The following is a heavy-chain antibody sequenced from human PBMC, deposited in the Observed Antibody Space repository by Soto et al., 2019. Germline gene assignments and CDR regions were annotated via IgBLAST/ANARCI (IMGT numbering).Heavy chain of an antibody. J-gene: IGHJ6*02. V-gene: IGHV3-64*04. CDR2: ISINGGST. D-gene: IGHD4-17*01. CDR3: AKAIIRYGDPFWCMDV. CDR1: GFTFSSYA. Sequence: PWGSLRLSCSASGFTFSSYAMHWVRQAPGKGLEYVSSISINGGSTHYADSVKGRFTISRDNAKNSLYLQMNSLRTEDTALYYCAKAIIRYGDPFWCMDVWGQGTTVTVSS.